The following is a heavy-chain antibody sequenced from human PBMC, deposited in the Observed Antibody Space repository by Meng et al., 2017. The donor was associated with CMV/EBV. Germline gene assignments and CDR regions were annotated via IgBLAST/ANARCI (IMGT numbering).Heavy chain of an antibody. D-gene: IGHD3-3*01. V-gene: IGHV3-74*01. CDR3: AKVKFWSGPLDV. Sequence: GGSLRLSCAASGFTFSSYWMHWVRQAPGKGLVWVSRINSDGSSTSYADSVKGRFTISRDNAKNTLYLQMNSLRAEDTAVYYCAKVKFWSGPLDVRGQGTTVTVSS. CDR2: INSDGSST. J-gene: IGHJ6*02. CDR1: GFTFSSYW.